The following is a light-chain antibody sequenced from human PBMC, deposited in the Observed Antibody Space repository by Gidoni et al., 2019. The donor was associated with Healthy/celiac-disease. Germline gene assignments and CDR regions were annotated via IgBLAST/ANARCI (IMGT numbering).Light chain of an antibody. J-gene: IGKJ4*01. CDR3: QQRSNWPLT. Sequence: IVLTQSPATLSLSPGERATLPCRASQSVSNYLAWYQQKPGQAPRLLIYDASNRATGIPARFSGSGSGTDFTLTISSLEPEDFAVYYCQQRSNWPLTFGGXTKVEIK. CDR1: QSVSNY. CDR2: DAS. V-gene: IGKV3-11*01.